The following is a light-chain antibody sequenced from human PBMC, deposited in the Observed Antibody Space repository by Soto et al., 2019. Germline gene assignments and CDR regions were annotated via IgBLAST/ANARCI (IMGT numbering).Light chain of an antibody. J-gene: IGKJ4*01. V-gene: IGKV3-20*01. CDR2: AAS. CDR1: QSVNSNS. CDR3: QQYGSSPLT. Sequence: EIVLTQSPGTLSLSPGERATLSCGASQSVNSNSLAWYQQKPGQAPRLLFYAASNRATGVPDRFSGSGSGTDFTLTISRLEREDFAVYHCQQYGSSPLTFGGGTKVEIK.